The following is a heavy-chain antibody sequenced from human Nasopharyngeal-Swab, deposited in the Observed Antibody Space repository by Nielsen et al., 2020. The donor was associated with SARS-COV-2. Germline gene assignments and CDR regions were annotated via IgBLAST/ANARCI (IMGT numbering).Heavy chain of an antibody. D-gene: IGHD3-22*01. V-gene: IGHV3-33*01. CDR2: IWYDGSNK. J-gene: IGHJ4*02. Sequence: GEPLKISCAASGFTFSSYGMHWVRQAPGKGLEWVAVIWYDGSNKYYADSVKGRFTISRDNSKNTLYLQMNSMRAEDTAVYYCARGSSGLPDYWGQGTLVTVSS. CDR1: GFTFSSYG. CDR3: ARGSSGLPDY.